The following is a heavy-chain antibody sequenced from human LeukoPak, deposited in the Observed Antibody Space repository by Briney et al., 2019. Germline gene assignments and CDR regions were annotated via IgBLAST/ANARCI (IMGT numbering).Heavy chain of an antibody. D-gene: IGHD6-13*01. V-gene: IGHV4-39*07. J-gene: IGHJ6*03. CDR2: IYYSGST. CDR1: GGSISSSSYY. Sequence: SETLSLTCTVSGGSISSSSYYWGWIRHPPGKGLEWIGSIYYSGSTYYNPSLKSRVTISVDTSKNQFSLKLSSVTAADTAVYYCAKEIYSSSWYGGWELYYYYYYMDVWGKGTTVTVSS. CDR3: AKEIYSSSWYGGWELYYYYYYMDV.